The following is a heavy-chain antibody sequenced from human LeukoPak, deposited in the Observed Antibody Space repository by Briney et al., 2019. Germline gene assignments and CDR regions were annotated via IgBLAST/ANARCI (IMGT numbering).Heavy chain of an antibody. CDR3: ARGRYYDILTGWTDYYYGMDV. D-gene: IGHD3-9*01. V-gene: IGHV1-8*01. CDR1: GYTFTSYD. CDR2: MIPNSGNT. Sequence: ASVKVSCKASGYTFTSYDINWVRQATGQGLEWMGWMIPNSGNTGYAQKFQGRVTMTRNTSISTAYMELSSLRSEDTAVYYCARGRYYDILTGWTDYYYGMDVWGQGTTVTVSS. J-gene: IGHJ6*02.